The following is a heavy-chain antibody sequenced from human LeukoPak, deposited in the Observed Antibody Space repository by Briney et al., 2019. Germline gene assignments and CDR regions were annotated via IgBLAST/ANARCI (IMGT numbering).Heavy chain of an antibody. CDR3: ARGATVKGYYYYYYMDV. D-gene: IGHD4-11*01. Sequence: ASVKVSCKASGYTFTSYDINWVRQATGQGLEWMGWMNPNSGNTGYAQKFQGRVTITRNTSISTAYMELSSLRSEDTAVYYCARGATVKGYYYYYYMDVWGKGTTVTVSS. J-gene: IGHJ6*03. CDR1: GYTFTSYD. V-gene: IGHV1-8*03. CDR2: MNPNSGNT.